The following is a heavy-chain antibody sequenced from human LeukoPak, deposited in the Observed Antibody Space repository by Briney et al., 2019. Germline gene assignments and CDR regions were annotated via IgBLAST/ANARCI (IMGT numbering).Heavy chain of an antibody. V-gene: IGHV3-30*04. D-gene: IGHD6-19*01. CDR2: ISYDGSNK. CDR3: ARDCEWLVRGYFDY. J-gene: IGHJ4*02. CDR1: GFTFSSYA. Sequence: GSLRLSCAASGFTFSSYAMHWVRPAPGKGLEWVAVISYDGSNKYYADSVKGRFTISRDNSKNTLYLQMNSLRAEDTAVYYCARDCEWLVRGYFDYWGQGTLVTVSS.